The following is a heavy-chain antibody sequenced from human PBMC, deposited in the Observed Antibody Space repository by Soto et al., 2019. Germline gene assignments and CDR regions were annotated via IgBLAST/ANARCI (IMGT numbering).Heavy chain of an antibody. V-gene: IGHV3-9*01. CDR2: ISWNSGSI. Sequence: LRLSCAASGFTFDDYAMHWVRQAPGKGLEWVSGISWNSGSIGYADSVKGRFTISRDNAKNSLYLQMNSLRAEDTALYYCAKGGTVAGPVDYWGQGTLVTVSS. D-gene: IGHD6-19*01. CDR3: AKGGTVAGPVDY. J-gene: IGHJ4*02. CDR1: GFTFDDYA.